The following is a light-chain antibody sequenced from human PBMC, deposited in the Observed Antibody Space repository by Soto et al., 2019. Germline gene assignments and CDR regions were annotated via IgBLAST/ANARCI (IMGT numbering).Light chain of an antibody. J-gene: IGKJ2*01. CDR1: QSVRNVY. CDR3: QQSGSSPRT. CDR2: DAS. V-gene: IGKV3-20*01. Sequence: EIVLTQSPGTLSLSPGERATLSCRAGQSVRNVYLAWYQQKPGQAPRLLIYDASNRATGIPERFSGSGSETAFKLTINRMEPEEFAVYYCQQSGSSPRTFGQGAKLEIK.